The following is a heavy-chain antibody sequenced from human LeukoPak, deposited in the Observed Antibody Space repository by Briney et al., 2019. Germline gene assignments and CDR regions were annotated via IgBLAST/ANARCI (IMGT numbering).Heavy chain of an antibody. Sequence: ASVKVSCKASGYTFTSYYMHWVRQAPGQGLEWMGIINPSVGSTSYAQKFQGRVTMTRDTSTSTVYMELSSLRSEDTAVYYCARDGGIAVAGAPHSWYYFDYWGQGTLVTVSS. D-gene: IGHD6-19*01. CDR3: ARDGGIAVAGAPHSWYYFDY. CDR1: GYTFTSYY. J-gene: IGHJ4*02. CDR2: INPSVGST. V-gene: IGHV1-46*01.